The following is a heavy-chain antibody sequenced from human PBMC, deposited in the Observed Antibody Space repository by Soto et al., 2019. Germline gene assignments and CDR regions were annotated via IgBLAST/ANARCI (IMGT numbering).Heavy chain of an antibody. V-gene: IGHV1-69*15. D-gene: IGHD1-1*01. J-gene: IGHJ3*02. CDR3: AREGYTFGPGAVRGAFDI. CDR2: IIPSFGTT. Sequence: QVQLVQSETEVRKPGSSVKVSCRASGGTFGSNAISWVRQAPGQGLEWMGNIIPSFGTTKNAQNFQGRVTITADESTNTAYMELSSLRSEDTAIYFCAREGYTFGPGAVRGAFDIGGQGTLVTVSS. CDR1: GGTFGSNA.